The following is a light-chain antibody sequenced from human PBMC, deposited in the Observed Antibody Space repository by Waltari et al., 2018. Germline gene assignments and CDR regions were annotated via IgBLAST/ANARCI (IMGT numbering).Light chain of an antibody. Sequence: QSALTQPASVSGSPGQSITISCTGTSSDVGGYNYVSWYQQHPGKAPKLMIYAVSKRPSGVSNRFSGSKSGNTASLTISGLQAEDEADYYCSSYTSSSTGVFGGGTKLTVL. CDR3: SSYTSSSTGV. V-gene: IGLV2-14*01. CDR1: SSDVGGYNY. CDR2: AVS. J-gene: IGLJ2*01.